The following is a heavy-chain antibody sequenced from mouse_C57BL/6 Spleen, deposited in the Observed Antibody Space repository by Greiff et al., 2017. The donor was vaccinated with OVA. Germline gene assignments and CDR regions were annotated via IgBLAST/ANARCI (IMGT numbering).Heavy chain of an antibody. Sequence: VQLQQSGPGLVQPSQSLSITCTVSGFSLTSYGVHWVRQSPGKGLEWLGVIWSGGSTDYNAAFISRLSISKDNSKSQVFFKMNSLQADDTAIYYCARNGDYGNPYAMDYWGQGTSVTVSS. CDR3: ARNGDYGNPYAMDY. CDR1: GFSLTSYG. J-gene: IGHJ4*01. D-gene: IGHD2-1*01. CDR2: IWSGGST. V-gene: IGHV2-2*01.